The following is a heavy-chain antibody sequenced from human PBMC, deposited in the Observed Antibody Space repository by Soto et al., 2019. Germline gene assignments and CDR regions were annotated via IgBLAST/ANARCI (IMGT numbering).Heavy chain of an antibody. Sequence: QVQLQESGPGLVKPSETLSLTCTVSGVSVSSDTYYWSWMRQPPGKGLEWIGYMFYSGNTNYNPSLKSRVTIAVDTSKNQFSLRLRSVTAADTAVYYCRGGSPYAFDVWGQGTVVTVSS. D-gene: IGHD2-15*01. V-gene: IGHV4-61*01. CDR3: RGGSPYAFDV. CDR2: MFYSGNT. J-gene: IGHJ3*01. CDR1: GVSVSSDTYY.